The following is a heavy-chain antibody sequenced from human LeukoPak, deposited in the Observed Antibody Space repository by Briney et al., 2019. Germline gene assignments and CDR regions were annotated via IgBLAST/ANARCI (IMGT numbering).Heavy chain of an antibody. CDR2: GYYSGST. V-gene: IGHV4-61*01. CDR3: AGAARPWFDY. Sequence: SETLSLTCTVSGGSVSSGSYYWSWIRQSPGKGLEWIGYGYYSGSTSYNPSLESRVIISVDTSKNQFSLKLSSVTAADTAVYYCAGAARPWFDYWGQGTLVTVSS. CDR1: GGSVSSGSYY. J-gene: IGHJ4*02. D-gene: IGHD6-6*01.